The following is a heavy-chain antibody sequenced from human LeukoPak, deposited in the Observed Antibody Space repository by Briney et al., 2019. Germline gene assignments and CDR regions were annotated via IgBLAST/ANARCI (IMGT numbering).Heavy chain of an antibody. Sequence: SETLSLTCTVSGGSISSYYWSWIRQPPGKGLEWIGYIYYSGSTNYNPSLKSRVTISVDTSKNQFSLKLSSVTVADTAVYYCARARGSAYIKTDAFDIWGQGTMVTVSS. D-gene: IGHD3-10*01. CDR3: ARARGSAYIKTDAFDI. CDR2: IYYSGST. J-gene: IGHJ3*02. CDR1: GGSISSYY. V-gene: IGHV4-59*01.